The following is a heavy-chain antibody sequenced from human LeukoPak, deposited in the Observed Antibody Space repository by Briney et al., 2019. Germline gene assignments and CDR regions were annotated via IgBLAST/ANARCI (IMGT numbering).Heavy chain of an antibody. J-gene: IGHJ4*02. V-gene: IGHV4-39*01. CDR3: ARLEERLGYCFDY. D-gene: IGHD5-24*01. CDR1: GGSISSSSYY. CDR2: IYYSGST. Sequence: SETLSLTCTVSGGSISSSSYYWGWIRQPPGKGLEWIGSIYYSGSTYYNPSLKSRVTISVDTSKNQFSLKLSSVTAADTAVYYCARLEERLGYCFDYWGQGTLVTVSS.